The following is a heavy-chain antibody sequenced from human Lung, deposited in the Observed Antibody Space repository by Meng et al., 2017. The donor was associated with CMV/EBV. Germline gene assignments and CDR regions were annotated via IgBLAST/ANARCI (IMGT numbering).Heavy chain of an antibody. CDR3: GRSNHFDY. Sequence: EVQLLESGGGLVQPGGSLSLPCAASGFTFSNYAMNWVRQAPGKGLEWVSTISHSGDATYYADSVQGRFTISRDNSKNTLFLQMNSLRADDTAVYYCGRSNHFDYWGQGTLVTVYS. CDR1: GFTFSNYA. V-gene: IGHV3-23*01. CDR2: ISHSGDAT. D-gene: IGHD1-14*01. J-gene: IGHJ4*02.